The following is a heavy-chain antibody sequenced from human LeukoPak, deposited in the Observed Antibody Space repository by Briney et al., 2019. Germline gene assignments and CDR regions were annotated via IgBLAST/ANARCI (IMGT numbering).Heavy chain of an antibody. CDR1: GFTFSSYS. J-gene: IGHJ4*02. V-gene: IGHV3-21*01. CDR3: ARTRSSGCLTFDY. Sequence: GGSLRLSCAASGFTFSSYSMNWVRQAPGKGLEWVSSISSSSSYIYYADSVKGRFTISRDNTKNSLYLQMNGLRAEDTAVYYCARTRSSGCLTFDYWGQGILVTVSS. CDR2: ISSSSSYI. D-gene: IGHD3-22*01.